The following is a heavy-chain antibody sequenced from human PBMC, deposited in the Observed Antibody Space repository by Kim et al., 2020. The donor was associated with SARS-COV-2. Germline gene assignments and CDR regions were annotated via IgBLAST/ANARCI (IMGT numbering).Heavy chain of an antibody. D-gene: IGHD6-19*01. CDR2: INACNGNT. CDR3: AREREQWLDSDY. J-gene: IGHJ4*02. Sequence: ASVKVSCKASGYTFTSYAMHWVRQAPGQRLEWMGWINACNGNTKYSQKFQGRVTITRDTSASTAYMELSSLRSEDTAVYYCAREREQWLDSDYWGQGTLV. V-gene: IGHV1-3*01. CDR1: GYTFTSYA.